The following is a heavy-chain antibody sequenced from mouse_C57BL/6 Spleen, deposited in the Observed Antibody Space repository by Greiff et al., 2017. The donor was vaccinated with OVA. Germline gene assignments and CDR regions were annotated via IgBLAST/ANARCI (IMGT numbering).Heavy chain of an antibody. J-gene: IGHJ3*01. CDR3: ARPWAYSSWFAY. D-gene: IGHD3-1*01. CDR1: GYTFTSYW. V-gene: IGHV1-7*01. CDR2: INPSRSYT. Sequence: QVQLQQSGAELAKPGASVTLSCKASGYTFTSYWMPWVKQRPGPGLEWIGYINPSRSYTKYNQPFKDNATLTEDKSSSTADMQLSSLTYEDAAVYYCARPWAYSSWFAYWGQGTLVTVSA.